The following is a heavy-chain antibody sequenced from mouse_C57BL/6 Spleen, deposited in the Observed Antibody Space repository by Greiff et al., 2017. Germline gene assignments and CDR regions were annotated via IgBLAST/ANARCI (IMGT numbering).Heavy chain of an antibody. Sequence: QVQLQQPGAELVRPGTSVKLSCKAYGYTFTSYWMHWVKQRPGQGLEWIGVIDPSDSYTNYNQKFKGKATLTVDTSSSTAYMQLSSLTSEDSAVYYCARDYGDWNFDVWGTGTTVTVSS. CDR3: ARDYGDWNFDV. CDR1: GYTFTSYW. V-gene: IGHV1-59*01. J-gene: IGHJ1*03. CDR2: IDPSDSYT. D-gene: IGHD1-1*02.